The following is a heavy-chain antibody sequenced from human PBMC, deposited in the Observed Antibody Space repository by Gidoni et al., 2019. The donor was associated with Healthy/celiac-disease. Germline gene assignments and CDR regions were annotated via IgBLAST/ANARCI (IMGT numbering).Heavy chain of an antibody. CDR3: ARDGTYCGGDCYSDY. Sequence: EVQLVESGGGLVKPGGSLRLSCAASGFTFSSYSMNWVRQASGKGLEWVSSISSSSSYIYYADSVKGRFTISRDNAKNSLYLQMNSLRAEDTAVYYCARDGTYCGGDCYSDYWGQGTLVTVSS. CDR1: GFTFSSYS. D-gene: IGHD2-21*01. J-gene: IGHJ4*02. V-gene: IGHV3-21*01. CDR2: ISSSSSYI.